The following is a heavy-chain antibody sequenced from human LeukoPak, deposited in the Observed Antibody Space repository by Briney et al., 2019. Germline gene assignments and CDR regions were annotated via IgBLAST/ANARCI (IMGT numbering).Heavy chain of an antibody. CDR1: GFTFSSNA. Sequence: GGSLRLSCAAAGFTFSSNAMSWVRQPPGKGLEWVSGISGRGGSTYYADSVKGRFTISRDKSKSTLYLQMNSQRVEDTAVYYCAKLESPYNYYGMDVWGQGTTVTVS. J-gene: IGHJ6*02. CDR2: ISGRGGST. CDR3: AKLESPYNYYGMDV. V-gene: IGHV3-23*01. D-gene: IGHD3-3*01.